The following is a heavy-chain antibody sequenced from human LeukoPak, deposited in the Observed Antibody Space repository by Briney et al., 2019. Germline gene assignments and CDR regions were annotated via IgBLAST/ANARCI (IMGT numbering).Heavy chain of an antibody. CDR3: ARRIAPAGFHWFDP. D-gene: IGHD6-13*01. CDR1: GGSISSYY. V-gene: IGHV4-59*08. Sequence: SETLSLTCTVSGGSISSYYWSWIRQPPGKGLEWIGYIYYSGSTNYNPSLKSRVTISVDTSKNQFSLKVSSVTAADTAVYYCARRIAPAGFHWFDPWGQGILVTVSS. J-gene: IGHJ5*02. CDR2: IYYSGST.